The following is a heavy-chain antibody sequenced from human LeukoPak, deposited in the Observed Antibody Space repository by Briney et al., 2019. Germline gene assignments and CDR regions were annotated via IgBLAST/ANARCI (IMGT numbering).Heavy chain of an antibody. D-gene: IGHD2-2*01. V-gene: IGHV5-51*03. CDR3: ARFQTPAAINDLDY. CDR2: IYPGDSDT. J-gene: IGHJ4*02. Sequence: KPGESLKLSCKGSGYIFTSYWIGWVRQMPGKGLEWMGIIYPGDSDTRYSPSFQGQVTISADKSISTAYLQWSSLKASDTAMYYCARFQTPAAINDLDYWGQGTLVTVSS. CDR1: GYIFTSYW.